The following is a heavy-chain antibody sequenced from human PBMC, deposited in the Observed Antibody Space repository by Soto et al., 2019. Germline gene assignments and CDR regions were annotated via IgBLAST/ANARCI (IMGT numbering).Heavy chain of an antibody. CDR1: GFTFSSYA. Sequence: GGSLRLSCAASGFTFSSYAMSWVRQAPGKGLEWVSAISGSGGSTYYADSVKGRFTISRDNSKNTLYLQMNSLRAEDTAVYYCAKDGGRDIVVVPAASDYWGQGTLVTVSS. CDR2: ISGSGGST. V-gene: IGHV3-23*01. J-gene: IGHJ4*02. D-gene: IGHD2-2*01. CDR3: AKDGGRDIVVVPAASDY.